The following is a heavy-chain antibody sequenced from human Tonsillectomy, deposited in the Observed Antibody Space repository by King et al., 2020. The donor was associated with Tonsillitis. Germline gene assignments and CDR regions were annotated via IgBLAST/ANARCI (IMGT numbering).Heavy chain of an antibody. Sequence: QLVQSGGGLVQPGRSLRLSCAASGFTFDDYAMHWVRQAPGRGLEWVSGINYNSGNIDYADSVKGRFTISRDNAKSSLFLQMNSLRAEDTALYYCAKCTPFNRGPIGCWGQGTLVTVSS. V-gene: IGHV3-9*01. CDR1: GFTFDDYA. J-gene: IGHJ4*02. D-gene: IGHD2-2*01. CDR3: AKCTPFNRGPIGC. CDR2: INYNSGNI.